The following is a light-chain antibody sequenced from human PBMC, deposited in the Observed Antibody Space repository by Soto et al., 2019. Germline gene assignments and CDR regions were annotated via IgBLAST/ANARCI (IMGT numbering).Light chain of an antibody. CDR1: SSDFGDFNY. J-gene: IGLJ1*01. CDR2: DVS. V-gene: IGLV2-14*03. Sequence: QSVLTQPASVSGSPGQSITISCTGTSSDFGDFNYVFWYQQHPGKAPKLLIYDVSNRPSGVSNRFSGSKSGDTASLTISGLQAEDEVDYYCTSYTTSITYVFGTGTKVTVL. CDR3: TSYTTSITYV.